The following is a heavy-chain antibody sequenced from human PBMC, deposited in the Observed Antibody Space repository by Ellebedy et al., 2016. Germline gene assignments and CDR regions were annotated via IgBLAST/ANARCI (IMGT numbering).Heavy chain of an antibody. Sequence: GESLKISXAASGFTFSSYAMSWVRQAPGKGLEWVSAISGSGGSTYYADSVKGRFTISRDNSKNTLYLQMNSLRAEDTAVYYCAKMLWVQAYFDYWGQGTLVTVSS. J-gene: IGHJ4*02. V-gene: IGHV3-23*01. CDR1: GFTFSSYA. CDR2: ISGSGGST. D-gene: IGHD5-18*01. CDR3: AKMLWVQAYFDY.